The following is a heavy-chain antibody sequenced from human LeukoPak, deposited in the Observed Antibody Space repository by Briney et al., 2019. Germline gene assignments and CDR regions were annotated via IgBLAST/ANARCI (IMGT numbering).Heavy chain of an antibody. V-gene: IGHV3-23*01. CDR2: ISGSGGGT. D-gene: IGHD3-22*01. CDR3: ARVYYYDSSGYFGY. Sequence: PGGSLRLSCAASGFTFSSYAMSWVRQAPGKGLEWVSAISGSGGGTYYADSVKGRFTISRDNSKNTLYLQMNSLRAEDTAVYYCARVYYYDSSGYFGYWGQGTLVTVSS. J-gene: IGHJ4*02. CDR1: GFTFSSYA.